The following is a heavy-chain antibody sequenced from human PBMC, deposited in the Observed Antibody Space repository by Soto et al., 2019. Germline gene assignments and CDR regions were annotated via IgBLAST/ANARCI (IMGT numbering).Heavy chain of an antibody. CDR1: GFNFSSDV. Sequence: VGSLRLSCAASGFNFSSDVMNWVRQAPGKGLEWVASIFGSGRTTYYADSVKDRFTISSDNSKSTLYLQLNSLRVEDTALYYCAKSQSGSFFAAFDLWGQGTMVTVSS. J-gene: IGHJ3*01. V-gene: IGHV3-23*01. D-gene: IGHD1-26*01. CDR3: AKSQSGSFFAAFDL. CDR2: IFGSGRTT.